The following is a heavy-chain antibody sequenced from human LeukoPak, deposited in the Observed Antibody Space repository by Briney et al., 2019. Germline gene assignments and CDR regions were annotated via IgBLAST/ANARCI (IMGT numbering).Heavy chain of an antibody. CDR3: ASGTTDIVVVPATLRNYYFDY. CDR2: INPDSGGT. CDR1: GYTFTGYY. V-gene: IGHV1-2*02. D-gene: IGHD2-2*01. Sequence: ASVKVSCKASGYTFTGYYMHWVRQAPGQGLEWMGWINPDSGGTNYAQKFQGRVTMTRDTSTSTVYMGLSSLRSEDTAVYYCASGTTDIVVVPATLRNYYFDYWGQGTLVTVSS. J-gene: IGHJ4*02.